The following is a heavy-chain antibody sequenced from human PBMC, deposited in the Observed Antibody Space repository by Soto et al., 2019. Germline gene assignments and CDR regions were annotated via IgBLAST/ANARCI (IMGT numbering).Heavy chain of an antibody. V-gene: IGHV4-31*03. CDR2: IYYSGST. CDR3: ARGIAAAGTFEFPRFDY. D-gene: IGHD6-13*01. CDR1: GGSISSGGYY. J-gene: IGHJ4*02. Sequence: SETLSLTCTVSGGSISSGGYYWSWIRQHPGKGLEWIGYIYYSGSTYYNPSLKSRVTISVDTSKNQFSLKLSSVTAADTAVYYCARGIAAAGTFEFPRFDYWGQGALVTVSS.